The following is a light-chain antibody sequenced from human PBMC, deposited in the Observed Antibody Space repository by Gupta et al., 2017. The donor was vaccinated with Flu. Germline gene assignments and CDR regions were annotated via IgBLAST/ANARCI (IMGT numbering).Light chain of an antibody. CDR3: AAWDDSLTALSADGSLTGLWV. CDR2: NDN. J-gene: IGLJ3*02. V-gene: IGLV1-44*01. Sequence: WYQHLPGTAPRLLIYNDNQRPSGVPDRFSGSKSGTSASLAIGGPQSEDEADYYCAAWDDSLTALSADGSLTGLWVFGGGTKLSVL.